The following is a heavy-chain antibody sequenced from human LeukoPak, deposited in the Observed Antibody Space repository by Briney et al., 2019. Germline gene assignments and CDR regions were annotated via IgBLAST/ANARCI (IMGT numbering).Heavy chain of an antibody. Sequence: PSETLSLTCTVSGGSISSYYWSWIRQPPGKGLEWIGYIYYSGSTNYNPSLKSRVTISVDTSKNQFSLKLSSVTAADTAVYYCASFIAVGAFDIWGQGTMVTVSS. CDR3: ASFIAVGAFDI. CDR1: GGSISSYY. V-gene: IGHV4-59*01. J-gene: IGHJ3*02. D-gene: IGHD6-19*01. CDR2: IYYSGST.